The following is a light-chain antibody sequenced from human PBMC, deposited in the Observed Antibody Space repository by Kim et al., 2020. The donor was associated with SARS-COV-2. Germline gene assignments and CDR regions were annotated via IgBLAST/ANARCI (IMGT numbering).Light chain of an antibody. CDR1: SSDVGAYNY. Sequence: QSALTQPASVSGSPGQSITISCTGTSSDVGAYNYVSWYQQHPGKAPKLIIYDVNEWPSGVSNRFSGSKSGNTASLTISGLQAEDEADYHCSSYTTRTTWVFGGGTQLTVL. J-gene: IGLJ2*01. CDR3: SSYTTRTTWV. CDR2: DVN. V-gene: IGLV2-14*01.